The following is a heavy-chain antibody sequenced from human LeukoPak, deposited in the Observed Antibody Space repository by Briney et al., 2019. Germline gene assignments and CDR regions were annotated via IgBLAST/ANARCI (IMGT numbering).Heavy chain of an antibody. D-gene: IGHD5-24*01. V-gene: IGHV3-23*01. CDR1: GFTFSSYA. CDR2: ISGSSGST. CDR3: AKSRPMAYYFDY. Sequence: GGSLRLSCAASGFTFSSYAMSWVRQAPGKGLEWDSAISGSSGSTYYADSVKGRFTISRDNSRNTLYLQMNSLRADDTAVYYCAKSRPMAYYFDYWGQGTLVTVSS. J-gene: IGHJ4*02.